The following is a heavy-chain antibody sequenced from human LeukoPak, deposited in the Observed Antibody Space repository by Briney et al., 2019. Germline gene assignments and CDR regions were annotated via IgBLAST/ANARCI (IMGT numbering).Heavy chain of an antibody. CDR1: GGSISSSSYY. J-gene: IGHJ5*02. V-gene: IGHV4-39*01. Sequence: SETLSLTCTVFGGSISSSSYYWGWIRQPPGKGLEWIGSIYYSGSTYYNPSLKSRVTISVDTSKNQFSLKLSSVTAADTAVYYCARHINLAAAGVWFDPWGQGTLVTVSS. D-gene: IGHD6-13*01. CDR3: ARHINLAAAGVWFDP. CDR2: IYYSGST.